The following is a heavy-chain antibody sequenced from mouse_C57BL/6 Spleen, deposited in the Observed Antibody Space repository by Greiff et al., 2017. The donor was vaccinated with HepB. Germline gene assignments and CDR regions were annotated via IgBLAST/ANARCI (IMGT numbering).Heavy chain of an antibody. J-gene: IGHJ2*01. D-gene: IGHD2-3*01. CDR1: GYAFSSYW. V-gene: IGHV1-80*01. Sequence: QVQLQQSGAELVKPGASVKISCKASGYAFSSYWMNWVKQRPGKGLEWIGQIYPGDGDTNYNGKFKGKATLTADKSSSTAYMQLSSLTSEDSAVYFCARRYDGYYAYFDYWGQGTTLTVSS. CDR3: ARRYDGYYAYFDY. CDR2: IYPGDGDT.